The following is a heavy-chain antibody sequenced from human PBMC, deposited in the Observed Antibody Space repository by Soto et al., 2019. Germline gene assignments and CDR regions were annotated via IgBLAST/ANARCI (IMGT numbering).Heavy chain of an antibody. Sequence: QLQLQESRPGLVKPSETLSLTCTVSGGSISTSSYYWGWIRQPPGKGLEWIGSIYYSGSTYYNPSLKSRVTISVDTSKNQFSLKLSSVTAADTAVYYCARDYDSSGDYWGQGTLVTVSS. CDR1: GGSISTSSYY. D-gene: IGHD3-22*01. J-gene: IGHJ4*02. CDR3: ARDYDSSGDY. V-gene: IGHV4-39*01. CDR2: IYYSGST.